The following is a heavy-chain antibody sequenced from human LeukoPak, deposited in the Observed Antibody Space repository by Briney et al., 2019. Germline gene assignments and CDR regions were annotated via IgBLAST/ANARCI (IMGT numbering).Heavy chain of an antibody. CDR1: GGSFSGYY. D-gene: IGHD6-13*01. Sequence: PSETLSLTCAVYGGSFSGYYWSWIRQPPGKGLEWIGEINHSGSTNYNPSLKSRVTISVDTSKNQFSLKLSSVIAADTAVYYCASRRYSSSWRKFDYWGQGTLVTVSS. J-gene: IGHJ4*02. V-gene: IGHV4-34*01. CDR2: INHSGST. CDR3: ASRRYSSSWRKFDY.